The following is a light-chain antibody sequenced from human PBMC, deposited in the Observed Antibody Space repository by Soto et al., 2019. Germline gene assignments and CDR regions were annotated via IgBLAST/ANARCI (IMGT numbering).Light chain of an antibody. J-gene: IGKJ5*01. V-gene: IGKV3-20*01. CDR2: EAS. CDR1: QTVTNDY. Sequence: EIVLTQSPGTLALSPGATVTLSCRASQTVTNDYVAWYQQKDGQAPRLLIYEASPRSTGGPDRFSGSGSGPEYTLSITRLEPEDFAVYSCQQYGFSPLSFGQGTRLEL. CDR3: QQYGFSPLS.